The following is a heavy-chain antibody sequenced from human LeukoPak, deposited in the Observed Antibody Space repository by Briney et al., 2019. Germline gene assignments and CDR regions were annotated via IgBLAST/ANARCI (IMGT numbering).Heavy chain of an antibody. D-gene: IGHD2-2*03. V-gene: IGHV3-23*01. CDR2: INRSGRT. Sequence: GGSLRLSCAASGFTSSSYAMTWVRQAPGKGLEWVSGINRSGRTYYTDSVKGRFTISRDNSKSTLYLEMNSLRAEDTAVYYCAQGGYFAFDFWGQGTMVTVSS. CDR1: GFTSSSYA. J-gene: IGHJ3*01. CDR3: AQGGYFAFDF.